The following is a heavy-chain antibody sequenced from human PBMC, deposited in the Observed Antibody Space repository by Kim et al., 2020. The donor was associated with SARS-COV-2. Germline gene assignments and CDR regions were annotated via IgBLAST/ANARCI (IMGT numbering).Heavy chain of an antibody. J-gene: IGHJ4*02. V-gene: IGHV3-11*06. CDR3: ARENKYVPPDY. CDR1: GFTFSDYY. D-gene: IGHD3-10*02. CDR2: ISSTSSFT. Sequence: GGFLRLSCAASGFTFSDYYMSWIRQAPGKGLEWVSYISSTSSFTNYADSVRGRFTISRDNAKNSLSLQMSSLRAEDTAVYYCARENKYVPPDYWGQGTLVTVSS.